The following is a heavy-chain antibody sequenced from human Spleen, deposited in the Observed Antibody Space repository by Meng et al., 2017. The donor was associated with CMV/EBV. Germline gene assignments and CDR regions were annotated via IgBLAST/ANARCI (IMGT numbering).Heavy chain of an antibody. D-gene: IGHD6-19*01. Sequence: SETLSLTCTVSGGSVSGYYWSWIRQPPGKELEWIGYIYYSGSTNYNPSLKSRVTISIDTSKNQFSLKLSSVTAADTAVYYCARGNTRAVAGSIYYYYGMDVWGQGTTVTVSS. CDR1: GGSVSGYY. CDR3: ARGNTRAVAGSIYYYYGMDV. CDR2: IYYSGST. J-gene: IGHJ6*02. V-gene: IGHV4-59*02.